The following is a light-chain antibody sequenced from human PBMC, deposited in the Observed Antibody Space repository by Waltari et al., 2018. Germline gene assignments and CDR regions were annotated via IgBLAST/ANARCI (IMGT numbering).Light chain of an antibody. CDR2: DAS. V-gene: IGLV3-21*03. CDR3: QVYYTNSDHVV. J-gene: IGLJ2*01. Sequence: SYVLTQLPSVSVAPGKTARIICGGKDVGSQSVPWYQQKPGQAPVLVVYDASERPPGIPERFSGSKSGDTATLTVSRVEAGDEADYYCQVYYTNSDHVVFGGGTKLTVL. CDR1: DVGSQS.